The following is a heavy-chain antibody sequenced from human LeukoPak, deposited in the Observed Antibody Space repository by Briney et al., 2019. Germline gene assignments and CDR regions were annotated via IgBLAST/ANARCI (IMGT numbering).Heavy chain of an antibody. V-gene: IGHV3-48*03. CDR1: ASTFSTYQ. Sequence: GRSLRLSCAASASTFSTYQMNWVRQAPGKGLEWVSYISNSDNTRYYTDSVKGRFTISRDNAKNSLYLQMNNLRAEDTGVYYCARATGYLSYFDLWGRGTLVTVSS. CDR3: ARATGYLSYFDL. CDR2: ISNSDNTR. D-gene: IGHD3-9*01. J-gene: IGHJ2*01.